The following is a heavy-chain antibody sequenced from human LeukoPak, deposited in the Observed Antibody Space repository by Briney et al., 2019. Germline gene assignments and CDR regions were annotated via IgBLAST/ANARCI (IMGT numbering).Heavy chain of an antibody. CDR2: IYYSGST. CDR1: GGSISSYY. D-gene: IGHD4-17*01. CDR3: ARRFYGDLYFDY. Sequence: SETLSLTCTVSGGSISSYYWSWIRQPPGEGLEWIGYIYYSGSTNYNPSLKSRVTISVDTSKNQFSLKLSSVTAADTAVYYCARRFYGDLYFDYWGQGTLVTVSS. V-gene: IGHV4-59*08. J-gene: IGHJ4*02.